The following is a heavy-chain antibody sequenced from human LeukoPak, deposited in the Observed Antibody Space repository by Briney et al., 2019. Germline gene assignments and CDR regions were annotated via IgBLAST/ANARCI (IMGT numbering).Heavy chain of an antibody. CDR2: ISWDGGST. D-gene: IGHD1-26*01. J-gene: IGHJ4*02. CDR1: GFTFDDYA. CDR3: ARDEEGGSYPLDY. Sequence: GGSLRLSCAASGFTFDDYAMHWVRQAPGKGLEWVSLISWDGGSTYYADSVKGRFTISRDNAKNSLYVQMNSLRAEDTALYYCARDEEGGSYPLDYWGQGTLVTVSS. V-gene: IGHV3-43D*03.